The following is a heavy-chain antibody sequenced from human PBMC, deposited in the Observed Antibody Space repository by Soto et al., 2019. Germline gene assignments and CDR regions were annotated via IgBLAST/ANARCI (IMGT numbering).Heavy chain of an antibody. J-gene: IGHJ6*02. CDR3: AVSHSRGYYYYYGMDV. V-gene: IGHV4-4*02. Sequence: PSETLSLTCAVSGGSISSSNWWSWVRQPPGKGLEWIGEIYHGGSTNYNPSLKSRVTISVDKSKNQFSLKLSSVTAADTAVYYCAVSHSRGYYYYYGMDVWGQGTTVTVSS. CDR2: IYHGGST. CDR1: GGSISSSNW. D-gene: IGHD2-21*01.